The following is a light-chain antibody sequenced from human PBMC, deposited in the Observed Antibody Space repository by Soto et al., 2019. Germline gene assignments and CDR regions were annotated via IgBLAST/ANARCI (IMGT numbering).Light chain of an antibody. J-gene: IGLJ2*01. V-gene: IGLV2-18*01. CDR1: SSDVGSYNR. Sequence: QSVLTQPPSVSGSPGQSVTISCTGTSSDVGSYNRVSWYQQPPGTAPKLMIYEVSNRPSGVPDRFSGSKSGNTASLTISGLQAEDEADYYCSLYTSSSVVFGGGTKVTV. CDR2: EVS. CDR3: SLYTSSSVV.